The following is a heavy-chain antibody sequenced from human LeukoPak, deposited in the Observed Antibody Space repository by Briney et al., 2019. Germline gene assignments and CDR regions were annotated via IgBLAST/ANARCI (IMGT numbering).Heavy chain of an antibody. CDR2: IYHSGST. J-gene: IGHJ5*02. CDR1: GYSISSGYY. V-gene: IGHV4-38-2*01. CDR3: AGLTGGTPPNWFDP. Sequence: PSETLSLTCAVSGYSISSGYYWGWIRQPPGKGLEWIGSIYHSGSTYYNPSLKSRVTISVDTSKNQFSLKLSSVTAADTAVYYCAGLTGGTPPNWFDPWGQGTPVTVSS. D-gene: IGHD3-9*01.